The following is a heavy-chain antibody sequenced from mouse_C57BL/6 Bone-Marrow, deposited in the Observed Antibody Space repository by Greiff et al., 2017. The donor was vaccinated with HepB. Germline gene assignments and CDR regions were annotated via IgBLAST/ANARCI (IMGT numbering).Heavy chain of an antibody. V-gene: IGHV1-55*01. CDR3: ARSGGHFDY. J-gene: IGHJ2*01. Sequence: VKLQQPGAELVKPGASVKMSCKASGYTFTSYWITWVKQRPGQGLEWIGDIYPGSGSTNYNEKFKSKATLTVDTSSSTAYMQLSSLTSEGSAVYYCARSGGHFDYWGQGTTLTVSS. CDR2: IYPGSGST. D-gene: IGHD3-1*01. CDR1: GYTFTSYW.